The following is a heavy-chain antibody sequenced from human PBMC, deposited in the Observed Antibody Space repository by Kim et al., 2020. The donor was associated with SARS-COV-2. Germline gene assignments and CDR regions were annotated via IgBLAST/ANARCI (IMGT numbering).Heavy chain of an antibody. D-gene: IGHD2-2*01. Sequence: GGSLRLSCAASGFTFSSYAMHWVRQAPGKGLEWVAVISYDGSNKYYADSVKGRFTISRDNSKNTLYLQMNSLRAEDTAVYYCARDTRVPAATHDAFDIWGQGTMVTVSS. CDR2: ISYDGSNK. CDR3: ARDTRVPAATHDAFDI. V-gene: IGHV3-30-3*01. CDR1: GFTFSSYA. J-gene: IGHJ3*02.